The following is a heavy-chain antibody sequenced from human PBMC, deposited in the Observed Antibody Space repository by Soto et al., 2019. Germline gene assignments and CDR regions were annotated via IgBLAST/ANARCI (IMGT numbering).Heavy chain of an antibody. D-gene: IGHD3-10*01. Sequence: VQLHQWGAGLLKASETLSLTCAVSGESFSAYSWSWIRQSPGKGLEWIGQINHRGSTNYSPSLKRRVTISLDRSRNQFSLNLTSVTAADTAVYYCAKVGPYMIRGVTGDNWFDPWGQGTLVTVSS. CDR1: GESFSAYS. J-gene: IGHJ5*02. CDR3: AKVGPYMIRGVTGDNWFDP. V-gene: IGHV4-34*01. CDR2: INHRGST.